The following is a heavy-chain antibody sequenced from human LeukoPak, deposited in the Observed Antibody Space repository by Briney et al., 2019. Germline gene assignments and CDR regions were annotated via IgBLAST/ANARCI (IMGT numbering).Heavy chain of an antibody. Sequence: GGSLRLSCAASGFTFSSYSMNWVRQAPGKGLEWVSSISSSSSYIYYADSVKGRFTISRDNSKNTLYLQMNSLRAEDTAVYYCARPRWEKEGPLDYWGQGTLVTVSS. J-gene: IGHJ4*02. CDR1: GFTFSSYS. D-gene: IGHD1-26*01. CDR3: ARPRWEKEGPLDY. CDR2: ISSSSSYI. V-gene: IGHV3-21*04.